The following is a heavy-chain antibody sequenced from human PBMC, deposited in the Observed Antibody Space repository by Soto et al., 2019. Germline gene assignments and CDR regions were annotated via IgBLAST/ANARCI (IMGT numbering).Heavy chain of an antibody. CDR1: GGNFNKFA. V-gene: IGHV1-69*06. Sequence: SVKVSCKTSGGNFNKFAINWVRQAPGQGLEWMGGIIPIFGTENYAQKFQGRVTMTEDTSTDTAYMELSSLRSEDTAVYYCATRVVVTAIVYYGMDVWGQGTTVTVSS. J-gene: IGHJ6*02. D-gene: IGHD2-21*02. CDR3: ATRVVVTAIVYYGMDV. CDR2: IIPIFGTE.